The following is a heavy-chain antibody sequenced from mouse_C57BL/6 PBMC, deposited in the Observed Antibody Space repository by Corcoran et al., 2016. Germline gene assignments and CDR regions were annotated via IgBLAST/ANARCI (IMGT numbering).Heavy chain of an antibody. D-gene: IGHD2-1*01. CDR3: ARHYGNWYFDV. J-gene: IGHJ1*03. V-gene: IGHV9-3*01. CDR1: GYTFTTYG. Sequence: QIQLVQSGPELKKPGETVKIYCKASGYTFTTYGMSWVKQAPGKGLKWMGWINTYSGVPTYADDFKGRFAFSLETSASTAYLQINNLKNEDTATYFCARHYGNWYFDVWGTGTTVTVSS. CDR2: INTYSGVP.